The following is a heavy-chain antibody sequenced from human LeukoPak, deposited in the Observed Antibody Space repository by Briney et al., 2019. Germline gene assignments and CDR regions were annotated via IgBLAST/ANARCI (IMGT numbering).Heavy chain of an antibody. CDR2: IYYSGST. V-gene: IGHV4-59*01. Sequence: SETLSLTCTVSGGSISSYYWSWIRQPPGKGLEWIGYIYYSGSTNYNPSLKSRVTISVDTSKNQFSLKLSSVTAADTAVYYCAAEGDSLDYWGQGTLVTVSS. CDR3: AAEGDSLDY. D-gene: IGHD2-21*02. CDR1: GGSISSYY. J-gene: IGHJ4*02.